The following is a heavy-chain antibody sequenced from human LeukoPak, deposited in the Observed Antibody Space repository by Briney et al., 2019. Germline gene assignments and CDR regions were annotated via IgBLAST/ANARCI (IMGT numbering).Heavy chain of an antibody. CDR3: ATPAADDYDILTGYYPNFDY. CDR2: ISGSGGST. D-gene: IGHD3-9*01. CDR1: GFTFSSYA. Sequence: GGSLRLSCAASGFTFSSYAMSWVRQAPGKGLEWVSAISGSGGSTYYADSVKGRFTISRDNSKNKLYLQMNSLRAEDTAVYYCATPAADDYDILTGYYPNFDYWGQGTLVTVSS. J-gene: IGHJ4*02. V-gene: IGHV3-23*01.